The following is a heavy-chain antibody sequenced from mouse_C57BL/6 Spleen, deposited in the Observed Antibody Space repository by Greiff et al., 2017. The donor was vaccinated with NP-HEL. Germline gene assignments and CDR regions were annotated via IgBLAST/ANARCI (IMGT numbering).Heavy chain of an antibody. CDR3: ARNSLTGLDY. Sequence: QVQLQQSGPGLVAPSQCLSITCTVSGFSLTSYAISWVRQPPGKGLEWLGVIWTGGGTNYNSALKSRVSISKDNYKSQVFLKMNSVQTDDTARYYCARNSLTGLDYWGQGTTLTVSA. V-gene: IGHV2-9-1*01. D-gene: IGHD4-1*01. J-gene: IGHJ2*01. CDR1: GFSLTSYA. CDR2: IWTGGGT.